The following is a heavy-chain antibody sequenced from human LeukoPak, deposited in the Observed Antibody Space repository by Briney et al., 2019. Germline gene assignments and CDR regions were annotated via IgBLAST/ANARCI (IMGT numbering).Heavy chain of an antibody. V-gene: IGHV1-69*13. CDR1: GYTLSNHA. J-gene: IGHJ6*02. D-gene: IGHD6-19*01. Sequence: ASVKVSCTGSGYTLSNHAFSWVRQAPGQGLEWMGGIIPIFGTANYAQKFQGRVTITADESTSTAYMELSSLRSEDTAVYYCARAMGVDSSGWYGSPTDYYYYGMDVWGQGTTVTVSS. CDR3: ARAMGVDSSGWYGSPTDYYYYGMDV. CDR2: IIPIFGTA.